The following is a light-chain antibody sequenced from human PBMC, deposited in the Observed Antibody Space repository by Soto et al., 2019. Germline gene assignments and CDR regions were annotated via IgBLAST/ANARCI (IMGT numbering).Light chain of an antibody. Sequence: QSVLTQPASVSGSPGQSITISCTGTSSDVGGYNYVSWYQQHPGKAPTLMIYEVSHRPSGVSNRFSGSKSGNTASLTISGLQAEDEADYYCSSYTSSSSPYVFGTGTKVTVL. CDR2: EVS. J-gene: IGLJ1*01. CDR3: SSYTSSSSPYV. CDR1: SSDVGGYNY. V-gene: IGLV2-14*01.